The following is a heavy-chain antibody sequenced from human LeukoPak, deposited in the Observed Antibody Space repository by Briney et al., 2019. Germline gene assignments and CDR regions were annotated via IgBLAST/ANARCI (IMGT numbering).Heavy chain of an antibody. CDR2: IYSSGIT. J-gene: IGHJ4*02. CDR1: GGSISSDGYY. D-gene: IGHD1-26*01. V-gene: IGHV4-31*03. Sequence: SETLSLTCTVSGGSISSDGYYWSWIRQHPRKGLEWLGYIYSSGITYYNTSLKSRVTISRDTSKNQFSLRLSSVTAADTAVYYCTSDQSGSYQFDYWGQGTLVTVSS. CDR3: TSDQSGSYQFDY.